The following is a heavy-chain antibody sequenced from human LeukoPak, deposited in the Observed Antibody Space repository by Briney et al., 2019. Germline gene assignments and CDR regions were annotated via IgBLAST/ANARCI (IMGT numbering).Heavy chain of an antibody. CDR1: GFSIDDYA. D-gene: IGHD2-2*01. V-gene: IGHV3-43D*03. J-gene: IGHJ4*02. Sequence: GGSLRLSCAASGFSIDDYAMHWVRQAPGKGLEWVSLITWDGYTTFYADSVKGRFTISRDNGKNSLYLQMNSLRADDTAVYYFARGGPAVVVFPAGVVPYWGQGTLVTVSS. CDR2: ITWDGYTT. CDR3: ARGGPAVVVFPAGVVPY.